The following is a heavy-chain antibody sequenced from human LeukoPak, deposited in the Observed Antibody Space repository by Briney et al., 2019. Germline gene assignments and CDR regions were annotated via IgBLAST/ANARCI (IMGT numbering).Heavy chain of an antibody. V-gene: IGHV4-61*01. Sequence: SETLSLTCTVSGGSVSSGNYHWSWIRQPPGKGLEWIGYIFYSGSTKYNPSLKSRVTISVDTSKNQFSLKVSSVTAADTAVYYCAREIITAGYYYYYMDVWGKGTTVTVSS. CDR2: IFYSGST. CDR1: GGSVSSGNYH. D-gene: IGHD6-25*01. J-gene: IGHJ6*03. CDR3: AREIITAGYYYYYMDV.